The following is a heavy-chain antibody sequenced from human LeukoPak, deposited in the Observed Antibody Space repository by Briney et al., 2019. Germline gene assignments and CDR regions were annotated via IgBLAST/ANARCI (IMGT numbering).Heavy chain of an antibody. CDR1: GRSISSYY. J-gene: IGHJ5*02. D-gene: IGHD2-21*01. CDR3: ARGGGDRFDP. CDR2: IYYSGST. V-gene: IGHV4-59*01. Sequence: TSETLSLTCTVSGRSISSYYWSWIRQPPGKGLEWIGYIYYSGSTNYNPSLKSRVTISVDTSKNQFSLKLSSVTAADTAVYYCARGGGDRFDPWGQGTLVAVSS.